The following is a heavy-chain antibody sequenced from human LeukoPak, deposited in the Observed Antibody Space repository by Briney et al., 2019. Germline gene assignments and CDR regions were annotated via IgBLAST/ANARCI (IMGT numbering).Heavy chain of an antibody. J-gene: IGHJ3*02. CDR1: GYTFTGYY. D-gene: IGHD4-23*01. CDR3: ARAKGGKDAFDI. V-gene: IGHV1-2*02. Sequence: ASVKVSCKASGYTFTGYYMHWVRQAPGQGLEWMGWINPNSGGTSYAQKFQGRVTMTRDTSTSTVYMELSSLRSEDTAVYYCARAKGGKDAFDIWGQGTMVTVSS. CDR2: INPNSGGT.